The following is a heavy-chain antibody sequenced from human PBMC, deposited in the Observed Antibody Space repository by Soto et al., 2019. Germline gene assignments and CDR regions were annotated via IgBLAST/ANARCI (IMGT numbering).Heavy chain of an antibody. CDR1: GFTFSSYA. J-gene: IGHJ6*02. CDR3: ARSIVVVPAAIDYYYGMDV. CDR2: ISYDGSNK. V-gene: IGHV3-30-3*01. Sequence: GGSLRLSCAASGFTFSSYAMHWVRQAPGKGLEWVAVISYDGSNKYYADSVKGRFTISRDNSKNTLYLQMNNLRAEDTAVYYCARSIVVVPAAIDYYYGMDVWGQGTTVTVSS. D-gene: IGHD2-2*01.